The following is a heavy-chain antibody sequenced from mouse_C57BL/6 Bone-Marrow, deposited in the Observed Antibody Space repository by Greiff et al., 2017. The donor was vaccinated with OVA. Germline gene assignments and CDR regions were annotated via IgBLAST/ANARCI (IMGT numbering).Heavy chain of an antibody. D-gene: IGHD2-3*01. V-gene: IGHV1-64*01. CDR3: ATDGYFLFAY. Sequence: QVHVKQPGAELVKPGASVKLSCKASGYTFTSYWMHWVKQRPGQGLEWIGMIYPNSGSTNYNEKFKGKATLTVDKSSSTAYMQLSSLTSEDSAVANCATDGYFLFAYWGQGTLVTVTA. CDR2: IYPNSGST. J-gene: IGHJ3*01. CDR1: GYTFTSYW.